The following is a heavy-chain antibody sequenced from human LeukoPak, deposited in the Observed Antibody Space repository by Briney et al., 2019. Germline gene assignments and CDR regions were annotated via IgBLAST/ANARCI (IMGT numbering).Heavy chain of an antibody. J-gene: IGHJ4*02. V-gene: IGHV3-48*01. CDR2: ISSSSTI. CDR3: ARDADILTGLFDY. Sequence: GGSLRLSCAASGFTFSSYSMNWVRQAPGKGLEWVSYISSSSTIYYADSVKGRFTISRDNAKNSLYLQMNSLRAEDTAVYYCARDADILTGLFDYWGQGTLVTVSS. CDR1: GFTFSSYS. D-gene: IGHD3-9*01.